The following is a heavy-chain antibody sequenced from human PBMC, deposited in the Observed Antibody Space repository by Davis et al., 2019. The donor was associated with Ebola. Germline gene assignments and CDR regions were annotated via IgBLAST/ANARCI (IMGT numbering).Heavy chain of an antibody. CDR3: VKPAYSGSYYPLDY. CDR2: ISSNGGST. D-gene: IGHD1-26*01. J-gene: IGHJ4*02. CDR1: GFTFSSYA. Sequence: GESLKISCSASGFTFSSYAMHWVRQAPGKGLEYVSAISSNGGSTYYADSVKGRFTISRDNSKNTLYLQMSSLRAEDTAVYYCVKPAYSGSYYPLDYWGQGTLVTVSS. V-gene: IGHV3-64D*08.